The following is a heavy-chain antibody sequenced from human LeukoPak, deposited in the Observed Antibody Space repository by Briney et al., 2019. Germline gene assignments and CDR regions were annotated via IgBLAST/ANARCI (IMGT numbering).Heavy chain of an antibody. CDR1: GGTFSSYA. CDR2: IIPIFGIA. CDR3: ARDPHGLDNWNDGGAFDY. V-gene: IGHV1-69*04. D-gene: IGHD1-1*01. Sequence: GASVKVSCKASGGTFSSYAISWVRQAPGQGLEWMGRIIPIFGIANYAQKFQGRVTITADKSTSTAYMELSSLRSEDTAVYYCARDPHGLDNWNDGGAFDYWGQGTLVTVPS. J-gene: IGHJ4*02.